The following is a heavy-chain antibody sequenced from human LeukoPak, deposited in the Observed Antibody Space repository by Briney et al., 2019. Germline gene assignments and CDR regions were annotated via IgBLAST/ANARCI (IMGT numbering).Heavy chain of an antibody. CDR3: ARVSTGMDV. V-gene: IGHV3-30-3*01. CDR1: GFTFSSYA. J-gene: IGHJ6*02. D-gene: IGHD5/OR15-5a*01. CDR2: ISYDGSNK. Sequence: GGSLRLSCAASGFTFSSYAMHWVRQAPGKGLEWVAVISYDGSNKYYADSAKGRFTISRDNSKNTLYLQMNSLRAEDTAVYYCARVSTGMDVWGQGTTVTVSS.